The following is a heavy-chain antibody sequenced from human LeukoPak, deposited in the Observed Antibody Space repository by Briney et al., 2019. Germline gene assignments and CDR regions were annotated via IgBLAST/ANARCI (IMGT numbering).Heavy chain of an antibody. J-gene: IGHJ4*02. D-gene: IGHD6-19*01. V-gene: IGHV3-23*01. Sequence: GGSLRLSCAASGFTFSSSSMSWVRQAPGKGLEWVLVISGSGGSTDYADSVKGRFTISRDNSKNTLYLQMNSLRAEDTAVYYCAKGSGWYVWGQGTLVTVSS. CDR2: ISGSGGST. CDR3: AKGSGWYV. CDR1: GFTFSSSS.